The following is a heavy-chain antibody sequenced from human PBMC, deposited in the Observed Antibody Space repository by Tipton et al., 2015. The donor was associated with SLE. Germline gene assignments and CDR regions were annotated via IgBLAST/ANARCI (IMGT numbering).Heavy chain of an antibody. CDR3: APRQVDFDH. V-gene: IGHV3-23*01. CDR1: GFTFSSYA. J-gene: IGHJ4*02. D-gene: IGHD2-15*01. CDR2: ISGSGDST. Sequence: SLRLSCAASGFTFSSYAMSWVRQAPGKGLEWVSTISGSGDSTYYTDSVKGRFTISRDNSKTTLYLQMDSLRAADTAIYYCAPRQVDFDHWSQGTLVTVSS.